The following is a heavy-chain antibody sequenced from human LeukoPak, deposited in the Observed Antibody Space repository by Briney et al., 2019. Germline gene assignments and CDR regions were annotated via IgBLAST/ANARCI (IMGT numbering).Heavy chain of an antibody. CDR3: ARRGGYSGYDEGDAFDI. CDR2: IYPGDSDT. D-gene: IGHD5-12*01. CDR1: GYSFTSYW. Sequence: GESLKISCKGSGYSFTSYWIAWVRQMPGKGLEWMGIIYPGDSDTRYSLSFQGQVTISADKSISTAYLQWSSLKASDTAMYYCARRGGYSGYDEGDAFDIWGQGTMVTVSS. V-gene: IGHV5-51*01. J-gene: IGHJ3*02.